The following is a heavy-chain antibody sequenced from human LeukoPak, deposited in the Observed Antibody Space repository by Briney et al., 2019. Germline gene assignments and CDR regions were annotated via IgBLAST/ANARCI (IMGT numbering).Heavy chain of an antibody. J-gene: IGHJ4*02. CDR3: ARDGSLPDY. Sequence: GGSLRLSCAASEFTFSNLWMHWVRQAPGEGLVWVSYINSDGSSTSYADYVKGRFTISRDNARNTLYLQMNSLRVEDTAVYYCARDGSLPDYWGQGTLVTVSS. CDR1: EFTFSNLW. CDR2: INSDGSST. V-gene: IGHV3-74*01.